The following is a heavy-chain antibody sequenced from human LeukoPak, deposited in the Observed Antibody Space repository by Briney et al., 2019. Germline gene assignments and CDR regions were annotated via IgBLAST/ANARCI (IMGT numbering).Heavy chain of an antibody. CDR2: IIPILGIA. CDR3: AKENGTYYGGVDY. CDR1: GGTFSSYA. D-gene: IGHD1-26*01. V-gene: IGHV1-69*04. J-gene: IGHJ4*02. Sequence: SVKVSCTASGGTFSSYAISWVRQAPGQGLEWVGRIIPILGIANYAQKFQGRVTITADKSTSTAYMELSSLRSEDTAVYYCAKENGTYYGGVDYWGQGTLVTVSS.